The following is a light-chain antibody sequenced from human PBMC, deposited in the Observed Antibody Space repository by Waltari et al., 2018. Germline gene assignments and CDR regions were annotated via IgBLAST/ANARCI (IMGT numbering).Light chain of an antibody. CDR1: RSVVGGWPS. Sequence: QSALTQPRSVSGSPGQAVPISCTGTRSVVGGWPSVSCYRQYPGRAPQALIYDVTKLPSGVPDRFSGAKSGNTASLTISGLQVEDEADYFCSSYAGSHVVFGGGTKLTVL. J-gene: IGLJ3*02. CDR3: SSYAGSHVV. CDR2: DVT. V-gene: IGLV2-11*01.